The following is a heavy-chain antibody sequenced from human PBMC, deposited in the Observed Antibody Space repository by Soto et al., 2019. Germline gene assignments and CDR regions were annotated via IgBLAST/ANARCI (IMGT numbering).Heavy chain of an antibody. D-gene: IGHD2-15*01. CDR2: AYYSGST. CDR1: GDSINNNNYY. V-gene: IGHV4-39*01. J-gene: IGHJ4*02. Sequence: PSETLSLTCTVSGDSINNNNYYWGWIRQPPGKGLEWIASAYYSGSTYYNPSLKSRVTISVDTSKNLFSLRLGSVTAADTAVYYCARQGLRYCSAGICYPSYFDYWGQGTLVTVSS. CDR3: ARQGLRYCSAGICYPSYFDY.